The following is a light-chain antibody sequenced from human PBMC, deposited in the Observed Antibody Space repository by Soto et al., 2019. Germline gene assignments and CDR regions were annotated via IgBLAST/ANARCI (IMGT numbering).Light chain of an antibody. CDR3: CAYTDSRNYV. J-gene: IGLJ1*01. CDR2: GNS. CDR1: SSNIGAGYD. V-gene: IGLV1-40*01. Sequence: QSVLTKPPSVSGAPGQRVTISCTGSSSNIGAGYDVHWYQQLPGTAPKLLIYGNSNRPSGVPDRFSGSKSGTSASLAITGLKAEDEADYYCCAYTDSRNYVFGTGTKVT.